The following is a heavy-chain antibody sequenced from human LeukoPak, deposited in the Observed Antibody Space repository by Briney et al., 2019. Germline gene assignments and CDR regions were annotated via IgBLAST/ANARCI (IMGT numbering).Heavy chain of an antibody. Sequence: GGSLRLSCEASGFTFSSYAMSWVRQAPGKGLEWVSAISGSGGSTYYADSVKGRFTISRDNSKNTLYLQMNSLRAEDTAVCYCAKDRGDGRWRGGFFDYWGQGTLVTVSS. CDR2: ISGSGGST. CDR3: AKDRGDGRWRGGFFDY. CDR1: GFTFSSYA. J-gene: IGHJ4*02. D-gene: IGHD4-23*01. V-gene: IGHV3-23*01.